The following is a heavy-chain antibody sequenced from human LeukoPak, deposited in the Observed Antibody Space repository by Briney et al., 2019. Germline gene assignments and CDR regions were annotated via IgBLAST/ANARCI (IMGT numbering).Heavy chain of an antibody. J-gene: IGHJ6*04. CDR3: ARDSKLDIVATSTYYYYGMDV. CDR1: GFTFSSYE. V-gene: IGHV3-48*03. CDR2: ISSSGSTI. D-gene: IGHD5-12*01. Sequence: GGSLRLSCAASGFTFSSYEMSRVRQAPGKGLEWVSYISSSGSTIYYADSVKGRFTISRDNAKNSLYLQMNSLRAEDTAVYYCARDSKLDIVATSTYYYYGMDVWGKGTTVTVSS.